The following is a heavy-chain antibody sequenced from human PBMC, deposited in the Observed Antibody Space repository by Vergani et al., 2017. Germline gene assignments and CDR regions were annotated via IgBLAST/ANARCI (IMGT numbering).Heavy chain of an antibody. CDR1: GGSISSHY. CDR3: ARDHSGYDGNWFDP. J-gene: IGHJ5*02. D-gene: IGHD5-12*01. CDR2: IYYSGST. V-gene: IGHV4-59*11. Sequence: QVQLQESGPGLVKPSETLSLTCTVSGGSISSHYWSWIRQPPGKGLEWIGYIYYSGSTNYNPSLKSRVTISVDTSKNQFSLKLSSVTAADTAVYYCARDHSGYDGNWFDPWGQGTLVTVSS.